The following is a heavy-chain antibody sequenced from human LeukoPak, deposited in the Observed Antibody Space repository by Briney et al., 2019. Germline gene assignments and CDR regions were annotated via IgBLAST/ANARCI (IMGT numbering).Heavy chain of an antibody. CDR3: ARGPKWELLHYFDY. V-gene: IGHV3-21*01. CDR2: ISSSSSYI. J-gene: IGHJ4*02. Sequence: PGGSLRLSCAASGFTFSSYSMNWVRQAPGKGPEWVSSISSSSSYIYYADSVKDRFTISRDNAKNSLYLQMNSLRAEDTAVYYCARGPKWELLHYFDYWGQGTLVTVSS. D-gene: IGHD1-26*01. CDR1: GFTFSSYS.